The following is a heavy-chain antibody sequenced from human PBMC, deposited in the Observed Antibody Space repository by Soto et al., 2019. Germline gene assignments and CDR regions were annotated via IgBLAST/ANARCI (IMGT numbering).Heavy chain of an antibody. CDR3: ARQASGYYYGWFDP. V-gene: IGHV4-59*08. D-gene: IGHD3-22*01. Sequence: PSETLSLTCTVSGGSINNYYWSWIRQPPGKGLEWIGYSYYSGRTSYNPSLKSRVTISVDTSKNQFSLKLSSVTAADTAVYYCARQASGYYYGWFDPWGQGTLVTVS. CDR2: SYYSGRT. CDR1: GGSINNYY. J-gene: IGHJ5*02.